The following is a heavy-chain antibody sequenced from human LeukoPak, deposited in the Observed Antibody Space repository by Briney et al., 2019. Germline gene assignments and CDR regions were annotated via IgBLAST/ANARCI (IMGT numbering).Heavy chain of an antibody. Sequence: SQTLSLTCAISGDSVSSNSAAWNWIRQSPSRGLEWLGRTYYRSKWYNDYAVSVKSRITINPDTSKNQFSLQLNSVTPEDTAVYYCARARISDDSSGYPLGRFWWFDPWGQGTLVTVSS. D-gene: IGHD3-22*01. CDR3: ARARISDDSSGYPLGRFWWFDP. V-gene: IGHV6-1*01. CDR1: GDSVSSNSAA. CDR2: TYYRSKWYN. J-gene: IGHJ5*02.